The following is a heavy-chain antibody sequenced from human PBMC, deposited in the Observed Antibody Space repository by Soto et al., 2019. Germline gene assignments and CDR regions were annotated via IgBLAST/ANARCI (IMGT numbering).Heavy chain of an antibody. CDR1: GGSFSGYY. Sequence: SETLSLTCAVYGGSFSGYYWSWIRQPPGKGLEWIGEINHSGSTNYNPSLKSRVTISVDTSKNQFSLNLSSVTAADTAVYYCARPGYSSSWPRKYYYYMDVWGKGTTVTVSS. J-gene: IGHJ6*03. CDR2: INHSGST. CDR3: ARPGYSSSWPRKYYYYMDV. D-gene: IGHD6-13*01. V-gene: IGHV4-34*01.